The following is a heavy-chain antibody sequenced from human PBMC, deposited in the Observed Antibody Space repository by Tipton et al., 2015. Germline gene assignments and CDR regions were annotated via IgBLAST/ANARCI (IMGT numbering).Heavy chain of an antibody. CDR2: ISGSGGST. Sequence: SLRLSCAASGFTFSSYAMSWVRQAPGKGLEWVSGISGSGGSTYYADSVKGRFTISRANSKNTVYVQMNSLRAEDTAVYYCAKEPNDFWSGYYYPGGALFDYWGQGTLVTVSS. CDR3: AKEPNDFWSGYYYPGGALFDY. J-gene: IGHJ4*02. D-gene: IGHD3-3*01. CDR1: GFTFSSYA. V-gene: IGHV3-23*01.